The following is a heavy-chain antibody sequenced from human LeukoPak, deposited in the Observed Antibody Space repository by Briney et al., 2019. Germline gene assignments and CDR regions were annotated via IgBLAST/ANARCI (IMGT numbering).Heavy chain of an antibody. V-gene: IGHV4-31*03. CDR2: IYYSGTT. CDR1: GGSISSGGYH. Sequence: SQTLSLTCTVSGGSISSGGYHWSWIRQHPGKGLEWIGYIYYSGTTSYNPSLKSRVTISVDTSKKKFSLKLSSVTAADTAVYYCARRAYDLIDYWGQGTLVTVSS. J-gene: IGHJ4*02. D-gene: IGHD2-21*01. CDR3: ARRAYDLIDY.